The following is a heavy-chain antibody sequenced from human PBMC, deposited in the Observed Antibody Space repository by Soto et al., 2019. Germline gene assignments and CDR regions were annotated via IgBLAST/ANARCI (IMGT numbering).Heavy chain of an antibody. V-gene: IGHV5-51*01. CDR2: IYPGDSDT. CDR3: ARQGRYQPYYFYYGMDV. Sequence: PGESLKISCKGSGYSFTSYWNGWVRQMPGKGLEWMGIIYPGDSDTRYSPSFQGQVTISADKSISTAYLQWSSLKASDTAMYYCARQGRYQPYYFYYGMDVWGQGTTVTVSS. J-gene: IGHJ6*02. CDR1: GYSFTSYW. D-gene: IGHD2-2*01.